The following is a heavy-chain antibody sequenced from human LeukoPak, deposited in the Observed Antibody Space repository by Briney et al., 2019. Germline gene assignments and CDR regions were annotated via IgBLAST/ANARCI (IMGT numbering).Heavy chain of an antibody. Sequence: ASVKVSCKASGYTFTGYYMHWVRQAPGQGLEWMGWINPNSGGTKYAQKFQGRVTMTSDASISTAYMELSSLRSDDTAVYYCASRPDQHLLYYFDYWGQAALVTVSS. CDR2: INPNSGGT. J-gene: IGHJ4*02. V-gene: IGHV1-2*02. CDR3: ASRPDQHLLYYFDY. CDR1: GYTFTGYY. D-gene: IGHD2-15*01.